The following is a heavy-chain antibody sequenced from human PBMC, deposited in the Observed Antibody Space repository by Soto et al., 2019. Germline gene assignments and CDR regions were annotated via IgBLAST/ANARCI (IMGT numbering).Heavy chain of an antibody. V-gene: IGHV1-3*01. CDR2: INAGNGNT. J-gene: IGHJ4*02. D-gene: IGHD2-8*01. CDR1: GYTFTSYA. Sequence: QVPLVQSGAEVKKPGASVKVSCKASGYTFTSYAMHWVRQAPGQRLEWMGWINAGNGNTKYSQKFQGRVTITRDTSASTAYMELSSLRSEDTAVYYCARDRYCTNGVCSDFDYWGQGTLVTVSS. CDR3: ARDRYCTNGVCSDFDY.